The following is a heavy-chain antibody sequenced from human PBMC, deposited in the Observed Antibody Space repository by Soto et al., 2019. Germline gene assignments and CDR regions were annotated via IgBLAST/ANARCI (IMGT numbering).Heavy chain of an antibody. Sequence: ASVKVSCKASGYTFTSYYMHWVRQAPGQGLEWMGIINPSGGSTSYAQKFQGRVTMTRDTSTSTVYMELSSLRSEDTAVYYCARDMGVPHYYYYGMDVWGQGTTVTVS. D-gene: IGHD2-8*01. J-gene: IGHJ6*02. V-gene: IGHV1-46*01. CDR3: ARDMGVPHYYYYGMDV. CDR1: GYTFTSYY. CDR2: INPSGGST.